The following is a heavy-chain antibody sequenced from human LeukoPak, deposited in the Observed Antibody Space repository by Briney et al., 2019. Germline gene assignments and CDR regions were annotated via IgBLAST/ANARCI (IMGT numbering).Heavy chain of an antibody. D-gene: IGHD4-17*01. CDR3: ARDLYSDVNHFDY. CDR1: GGSISSSSYY. CDR2: IYYSGST. Sequence: PSETLSLTCTVSGGSISSSSYYWGWIRQPPGKGLEWIGSIYYSGSTYYNPSLKSRVTISVDTSKNQFFLNLNSVTAADTAVYYCARDLYSDVNHFDYWGQGTLVTVSS. J-gene: IGHJ4*02. V-gene: IGHV4-39*07.